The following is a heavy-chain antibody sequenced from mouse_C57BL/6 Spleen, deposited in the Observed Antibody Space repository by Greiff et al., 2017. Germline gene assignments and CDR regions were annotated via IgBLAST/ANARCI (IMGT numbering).Heavy chain of an antibody. CDR1: GYAFSSSW. D-gene: IGHD1-1*01. CDR3: ARWGTVAPYYFDY. J-gene: IGHJ2*01. Sequence: QVQLKQSGPELVKPGASVKISCKASGYAFSSSWMNWVKQRPGKGLEWIGRIYPGDGDTNYNGKFKGKATLTADKSSSTAYMQLSSLTSEDSAVYFCARWGTVAPYYFDYWGQGTTLTVSS. V-gene: IGHV1-82*01. CDR2: IYPGDGDT.